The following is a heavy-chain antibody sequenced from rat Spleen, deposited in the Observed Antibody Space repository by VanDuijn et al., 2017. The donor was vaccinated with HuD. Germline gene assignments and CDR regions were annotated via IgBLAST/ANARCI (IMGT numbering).Heavy chain of an antibody. CDR2: INTGSGGT. CDR3: ARGGYTTDYGGFDY. D-gene: IGHD1-6*01. CDR1: GYTFTSYF. V-gene: IGHV1-43*01. Sequence: QVQLQQSGAELAKPGSSVKISCKASGYTFTSYFIIWIKQTTGQGLEYIGYINTGSGGTTYNEKFKGKATLTVDRSSSTAFMQLSSLTPDDSAVYYCARGGYTTDYGGFDYWGQGVMVTVSS. J-gene: IGHJ2*01.